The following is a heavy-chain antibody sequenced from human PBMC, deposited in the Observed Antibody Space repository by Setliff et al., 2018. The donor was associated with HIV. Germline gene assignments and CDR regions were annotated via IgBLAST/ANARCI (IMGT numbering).Heavy chain of an antibody. J-gene: IGHJ4*02. D-gene: IGHD1-7*01. CDR1: GGTFTNSA. Sequence: GASVKVSCKASGGTFTNSAIGWVRQAPGQGLEWMGAIVPILGIANSAQKFQGRVTITTDESTNTAYMELSSLRAEDTAVYYCATDRGTYWGQGTLVTVSS. CDR2: IVPILGIA. CDR3: ATDRGTY. V-gene: IGHV1-69*10.